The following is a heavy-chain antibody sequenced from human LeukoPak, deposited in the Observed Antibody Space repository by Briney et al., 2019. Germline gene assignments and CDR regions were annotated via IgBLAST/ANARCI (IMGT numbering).Heavy chain of an antibody. V-gene: IGHV3-30*02. J-gene: IGHJ1*01. Sequence: GGSLRLSCAASGFTFSSYAIHWVRQAPGKRLEWVAFIRYDGSNKYYADSVKGRFTISRDNSKNTLYLQMNSLRAEDTAVYYCARTDYGDALEYCQHWGQGTLVTVSS. CDR3: ARTDYGDALEYCQH. CDR2: IRYDGSNK. D-gene: IGHD4-17*01. CDR1: GFTFSSYA.